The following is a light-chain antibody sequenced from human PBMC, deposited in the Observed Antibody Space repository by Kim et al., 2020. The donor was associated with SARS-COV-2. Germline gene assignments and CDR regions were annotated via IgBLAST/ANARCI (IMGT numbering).Light chain of an antibody. CDR2: GAS. J-gene: IGKJ2*01. CDR3: QQYGSSPYT. CDR1: QSVNSSP. V-gene: IGKV3-20*01. Sequence: LSPGERATPSCRASQSVNSSPLAWYQQKPGQAPRLLIYGASSRATGIPDRFSGSGSGTEFSLTISRLEPEDFAVYYCQQYGSSPYTFGQGTKLEI.